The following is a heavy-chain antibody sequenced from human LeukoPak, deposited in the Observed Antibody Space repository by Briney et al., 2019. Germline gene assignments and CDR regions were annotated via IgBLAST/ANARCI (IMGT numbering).Heavy chain of an antibody. Sequence: SETLSLTCTVSGGSISSSSYYWGWIRQPPGKGLEWVGSIYYSGSTYYNPSLKSRVTISLDTSKNQFSLKLSSVTAADTAVYYCARGEQWLAYNWFDPWGQGTLVTVSS. CDR1: GGSISSSSYY. CDR2: IYYSGST. D-gene: IGHD6-19*01. J-gene: IGHJ5*02. CDR3: ARGEQWLAYNWFDP. V-gene: IGHV4-39*07.